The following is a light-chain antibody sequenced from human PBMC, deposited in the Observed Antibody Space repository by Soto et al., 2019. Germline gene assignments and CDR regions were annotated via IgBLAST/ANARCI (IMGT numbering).Light chain of an antibody. V-gene: IGKV3-20*01. J-gene: IGKJ4*01. CDR2: GAS. Sequence: EIVLTQSPGTLSLSPGERATLSCRASQSVSSSYLAWYQQNPGQAPRLLIYGASSRATGIPDRFSGSGSGSDFTLTISRLEPADFAVYYCQQYSSSPRTFGGGTKVEI. CDR1: QSVSSSY. CDR3: QQYSSSPRT.